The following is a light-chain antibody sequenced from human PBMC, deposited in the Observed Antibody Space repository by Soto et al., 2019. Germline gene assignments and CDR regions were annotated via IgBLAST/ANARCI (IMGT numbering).Light chain of an antibody. CDR2: GAS. V-gene: IGKV3-20*01. CDR3: QQYGSSPLT. Sequence: EIVLTQSPATLSLSPGERATLSCRASQSVSSSYLAWYQQKPGQAPRLLIYGASSRATGIPDRFSGSGSGTDFTLTISRPEPQDFAVYYCQQYGSSPLTFGGGTKVEI. J-gene: IGKJ4*01. CDR1: QSVSSSY.